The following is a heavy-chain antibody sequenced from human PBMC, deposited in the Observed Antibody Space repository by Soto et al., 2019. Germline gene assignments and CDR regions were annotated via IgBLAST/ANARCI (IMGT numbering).Heavy chain of an antibody. CDR1: GGSISSSNW. CDR2: IYHGGDT. D-gene: IGHD2-8*01. CDR3: ARVRGGAFGVPAYSQD. Sequence: QVQLQESGPGLVKPSGTLSLICDVSGGSISSSNWWTWVRQPPGKGLEWIGGIYHGGDTNYNPSLKSRVPLSVDNSKNKFYMKLTYVNDEDTAMYYCARVRGGAFGVPAYSQDWGQGTLITVSS. J-gene: IGHJ1*01. V-gene: IGHV4-4*02.